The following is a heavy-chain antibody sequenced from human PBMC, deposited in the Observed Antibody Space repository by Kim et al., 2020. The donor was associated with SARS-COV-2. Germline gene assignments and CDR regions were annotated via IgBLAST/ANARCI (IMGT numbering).Heavy chain of an antibody. D-gene: IGHD5-12*01. CDR3: AREGGYRFDY. V-gene: IGHV1-46*01. J-gene: IGHJ4*02. CDR2: ST. Sequence: STSYAQKFQGRVTMTRDSSTSTVYMELSSLRSEDTAVYYCAREGGYRFDYWGQGTLVTVSS.